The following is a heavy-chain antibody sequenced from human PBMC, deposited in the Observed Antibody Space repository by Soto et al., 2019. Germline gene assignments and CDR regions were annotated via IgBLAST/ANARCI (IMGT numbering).Heavy chain of an antibody. CDR3: TRSITGFSYADS. CDR2: INGDGSDT. V-gene: IGHV3-74*01. CDR1: GFTFSTYW. D-gene: IGHD2-2*01. Sequence: EVQLVESGGVLVQPGGSLRLSCAASGFTFSTYWMHWVRQAPGKGLVWVSRINGDGSDTVDTDFVKGRFTSSRDNAKNRLYLQMNSLRAEDTAVYYCTRSITGFSYADSWGRGTLVTVSS. J-gene: IGHJ4*02.